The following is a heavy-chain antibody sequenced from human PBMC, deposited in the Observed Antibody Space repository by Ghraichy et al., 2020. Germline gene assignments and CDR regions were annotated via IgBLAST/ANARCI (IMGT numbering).Heavy chain of an antibody. J-gene: IGHJ6*02. CDR2: IIPIFGTA. Sequence: SVKVSCKASGGTFSSYAISWVRQAPGQGLEWMGGIIPIFGTANYAQKFQGRVTITADDSTSTAYMELSSLRSEDTAVYYCARDSNIVVVPAAHYYYYYGMDVWGQGTTVTVSS. D-gene: IGHD2-2*01. CDR1: GGTFSSYA. CDR3: ARDSNIVVVPAAHYYYYYGMDV. V-gene: IGHV1-69*13.